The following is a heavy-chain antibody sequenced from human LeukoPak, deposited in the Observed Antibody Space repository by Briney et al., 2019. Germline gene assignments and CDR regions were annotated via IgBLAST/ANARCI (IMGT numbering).Heavy chain of an antibody. CDR3: AGDYSNSRLIY. J-gene: IGHJ4*02. CDR2: IYSGGST. CDR1: GFTFSSYE. D-gene: IGHD4-11*01. Sequence: GGSLRLSCAASGFTFSSYEMNWVRQAPGKGLEWVSVIYSGGSTYYADSVKGRFTISRDNVKNTLYLQMNSLRAEDTAVYYCAGDYSNSRLIYWGQGTLVTVSS. V-gene: IGHV3-66*01.